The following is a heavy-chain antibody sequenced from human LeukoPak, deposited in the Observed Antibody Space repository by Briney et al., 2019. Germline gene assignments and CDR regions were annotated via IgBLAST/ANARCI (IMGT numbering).Heavy chain of an antibody. Sequence: GRSLRLSSAASGFTFDDYAMHWVRQAPGKGLEWVSGINWNSGSIDYADSVKGRFTISRDNAKNSLYLQMNSLRAEDTALYYCAKGDSSTPKYYLGYWGQGTLVTVSS. CDR1: GFTFDDYA. J-gene: IGHJ4*02. CDR2: INWNSGSI. CDR3: AKGDSSTPKYYLGY. V-gene: IGHV3-9*01. D-gene: IGHD3-22*01.